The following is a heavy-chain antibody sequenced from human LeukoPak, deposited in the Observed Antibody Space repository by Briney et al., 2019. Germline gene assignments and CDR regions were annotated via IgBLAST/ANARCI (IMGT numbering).Heavy chain of an antibody. Sequence: SETLSLTCTVSGGSISSSSYYWSWIRQPPGKGLEWIGYIYYSGSTNYNPSLKSRVTISVDTSKNQFSLKLSSVTAADTAVYYCARAGGITMVRGVIGYYYYGMDVWGQGTTVTVSS. J-gene: IGHJ6*02. D-gene: IGHD3-10*01. CDR3: ARAGGITMVRGVIGYYYYGMDV. CDR1: GGSISSSSYY. V-gene: IGHV4-61*01. CDR2: IYYSGST.